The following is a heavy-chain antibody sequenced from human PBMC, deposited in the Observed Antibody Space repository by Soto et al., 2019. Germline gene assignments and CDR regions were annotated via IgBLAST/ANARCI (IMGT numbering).Heavy chain of an antibody. CDR2: IGPYDRKT. D-gene: IGHD2-2*01. CDR3: ARDPSGDVVPAASDS. CDR1: GYTFSNYG. J-gene: IGHJ4*02. Sequence: HVQLVQSGAEVKTPGASVKVSCRTSGYTFSNYGISWVQQAPGQGLEWMGWIGPYDRKTDYAQNFQGRVTMTADTSTSTAYMELRSLRSDDTAVYYCARDPSGDVVPAASDSWGQGTLVTVSS. V-gene: IGHV1-18*01.